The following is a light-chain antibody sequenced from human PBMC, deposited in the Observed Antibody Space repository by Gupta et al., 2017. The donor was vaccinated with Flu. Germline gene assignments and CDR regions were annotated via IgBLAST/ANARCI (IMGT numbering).Light chain of an antibody. V-gene: IGLV2-14*01. Sequence: QSALTQPASVSGSPGQSITISCSGTSSDVGRSDSVSWYQQHPDKAPKLIIFDVTNRPYGVSSRFSGSKSGNTASLTISGLQAEDETDYYCSSYTSGSTFYVFGTGTKVTVL. J-gene: IGLJ1*01. CDR2: DVT. CDR3: SSYTSGSTFYV. CDR1: SSDVGRSDS.